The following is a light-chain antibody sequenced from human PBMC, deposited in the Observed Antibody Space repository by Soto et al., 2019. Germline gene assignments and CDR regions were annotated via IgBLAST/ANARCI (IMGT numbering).Light chain of an antibody. CDR3: LQRPDWPPT. Sequence: EIVLTQSPATLSLSPGERATLSCRASQSVSSYLAWYQQKPGQAPRLLIYDASHRATGIPARFSGSGSGTDFTLTISSLEPEDFAVYYCLQRPDWPPTFGPGTKVDIK. V-gene: IGKV3-11*01. CDR2: DAS. J-gene: IGKJ3*01. CDR1: QSVSSY.